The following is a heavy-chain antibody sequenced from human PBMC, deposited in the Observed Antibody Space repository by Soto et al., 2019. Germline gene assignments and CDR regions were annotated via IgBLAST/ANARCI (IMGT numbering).Heavy chain of an antibody. CDR1: GGSISSGGYY. V-gene: IGHV4-31*03. Sequence: PSETLSLTCTVSGGSISSGGYYWSWIRQHPGKGLEWIGYIYYSGSTYYNPSLKSRVTISVDTSKNQFSLNLSSVTAADTAVYYCARAPRGYTSFDYWGEGTLVTXSS. D-gene: IGHD5-12*01. J-gene: IGHJ4*02. CDR3: ARAPRGYTSFDY. CDR2: IYYSGST.